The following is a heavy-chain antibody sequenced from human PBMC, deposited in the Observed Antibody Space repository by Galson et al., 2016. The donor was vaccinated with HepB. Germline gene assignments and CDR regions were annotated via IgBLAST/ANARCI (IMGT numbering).Heavy chain of an antibody. CDR3: ARDRASWDGQHTGSVDY. CDR2: TYYRSKWYY. Sequence: CAISGDSVSSIDAAWNWIGQSPSRGLEWLGRTYYRSKWYYDYAVSVKSRMTINPDTSKNQLSLQLNSVTPEDTAVYYCARDRASWDGQHTGSVDYWGQGTLVTVSS. CDR1: GDSVSSIDAA. D-gene: IGHD2-21*01. J-gene: IGHJ4*02. V-gene: IGHV6-1*01.